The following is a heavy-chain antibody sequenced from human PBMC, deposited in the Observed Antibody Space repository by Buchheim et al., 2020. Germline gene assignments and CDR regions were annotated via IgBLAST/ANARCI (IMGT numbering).Heavy chain of an antibody. Sequence: QVQLQESGPGLVKPSETLSLTCTVSGGSISSYYWSWIRQPPGKGLEWIGSIYYSGSTNYNPSLKSRVTISVDTSKNQFSLKLSSVTAADTAVYYCARASLIVGADLWGQGTL. V-gene: IGHV4-59*01. CDR2: IYYSGST. J-gene: IGHJ4*02. CDR1: GGSISSYY. D-gene: IGHD1-26*01. CDR3: ARASLIVGADL.